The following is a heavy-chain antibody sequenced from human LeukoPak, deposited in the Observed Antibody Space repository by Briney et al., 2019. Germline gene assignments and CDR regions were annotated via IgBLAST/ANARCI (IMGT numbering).Heavy chain of an antibody. Sequence: PGGSLRLSCAASGFTFSNYWMNWVRQAPGKGLECLANIKQDGSETYYADSVKGRFTVSRDIFQNTLYLQMNNLRAEDTAVYYCARVTDGYSLINAFDIWGQGTMVTVSS. D-gene: IGHD5-24*01. J-gene: IGHJ3*02. V-gene: IGHV3-7*03. CDR1: GFTFSNYW. CDR2: IKQDGSET. CDR3: ARVTDGYSLINAFDI.